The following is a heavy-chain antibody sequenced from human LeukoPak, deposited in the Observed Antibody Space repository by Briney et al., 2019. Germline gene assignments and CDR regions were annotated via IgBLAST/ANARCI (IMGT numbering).Heavy chain of an antibody. Sequence: TASETLSLTCAVYGGSFSGYYWSWIRQPPGKGLEWIGEINHSGSTNYNPSLKSRVTISVDTSKNQFSLKLSSVTAADTAVYYCARLRGYSFELFEGRRRYYSDYWGQGTLVTVSS. D-gene: IGHD5-18*01. V-gene: IGHV4-34*01. CDR3: ARLRGYSFELFEGRRRYYSDY. CDR2: INHSGST. J-gene: IGHJ4*02. CDR1: GGSFSGYY.